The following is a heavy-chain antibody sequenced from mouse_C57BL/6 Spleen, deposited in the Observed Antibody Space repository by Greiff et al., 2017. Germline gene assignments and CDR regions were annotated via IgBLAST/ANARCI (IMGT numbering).Heavy chain of an antibody. CDR3: ARRRGDGHWYFDV. J-gene: IGHJ1*03. Sequence: EVKVEESGGGLVKPGGSLKLSCAASGFTFSDYGMHWVRQAPEKGLEWVAYISSGSSTIYYADTVKGRFTISRDNAKNTLFLQMTSLRSEDTAMYYCARRRGDGHWYFDVWGTGTTVTVSS. CDR1: GFTFSDYG. D-gene: IGHD1-2*01. CDR2: ISSGSSTI. V-gene: IGHV5-17*01.